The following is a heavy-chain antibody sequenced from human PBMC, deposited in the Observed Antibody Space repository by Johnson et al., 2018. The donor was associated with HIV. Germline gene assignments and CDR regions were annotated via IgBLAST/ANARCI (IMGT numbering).Heavy chain of an antibody. CDR2: ISWDGGST. D-gene: IGHD1-26*01. J-gene: IGHJ3*02. CDR3: AREGGIVAAQGDAFDI. CDR1: GFTFDDYA. Sequence: VESGGVVVQPGGSLRLSCAASGFTFDDYAMHWVRQAPGKGLEWVSLISWDGGSTYYADSVKGRFTISRDNSKNSLYLQMNSLRAEDTALYYCAREGGIVAAQGDAFDIWGQGTMVTVSS. V-gene: IGHV3-43D*03.